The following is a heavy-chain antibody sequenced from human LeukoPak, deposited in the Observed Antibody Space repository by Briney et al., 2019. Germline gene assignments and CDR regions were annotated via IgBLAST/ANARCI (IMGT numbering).Heavy chain of an antibody. CDR1: GFTFSIYG. V-gene: IGHV3-33*01. Sequence: GGSLRLSCAASGFTFSIYGMHWVRQAPGKGLEWVAVIWYDGSNKYYADSVKGRFTISRDNSKNTLYLQMNSLRAEDTAVYYCARDLRRYYGSGILDYWGQGTLVTVSS. J-gene: IGHJ4*02. CDR3: ARDLRRYYGSGILDY. D-gene: IGHD3-10*01. CDR2: IWYDGSNK.